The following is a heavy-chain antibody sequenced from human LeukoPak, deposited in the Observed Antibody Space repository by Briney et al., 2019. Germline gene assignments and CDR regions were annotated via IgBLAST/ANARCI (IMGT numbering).Heavy chain of an antibody. J-gene: IGHJ3*02. CDR3: ARERVRTMDPHDAFDI. D-gene: IGHD4/OR15-4a*01. Sequence: ASVKVSCKASGYTFTSYYMHWVRQAPGQGLEWMGIINPSGGSTSYAQKFQGRVTMTRDTSTSTVYMELSSLRSEDTAVYYCARERVRTMDPHDAFDIWSQGTMVTVSS. CDR2: INPSGGST. CDR1: GYTFTSYY. V-gene: IGHV1-46*01.